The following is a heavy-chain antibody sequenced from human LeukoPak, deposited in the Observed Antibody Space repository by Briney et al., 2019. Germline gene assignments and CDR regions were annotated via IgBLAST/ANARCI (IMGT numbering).Heavy chain of an antibody. CDR3: AKDRGYFDWLLLDY. CDR1: GFISSDFG. Sequence: GGSLRLSCATSGFISSDFGMHWVRQAPGKGLEWVAVISYDGSNKYFADSVKGRFTISRDNSKNTLYLQMNSLRAEDTAVYYCAKDRGYFDWLLLDYWGQGTLVTVSS. D-gene: IGHD3-9*01. J-gene: IGHJ4*02. V-gene: IGHV3-30*18. CDR2: ISYDGSNK.